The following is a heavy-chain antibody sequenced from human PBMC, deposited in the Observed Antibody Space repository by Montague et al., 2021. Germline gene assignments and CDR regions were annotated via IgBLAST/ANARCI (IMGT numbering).Heavy chain of an antibody. Sequence: SETLSLTCNVSGYSITSGYYWGWIRQSPERGLEWIGSVYHTGGTYYSPSPKRRVTISVDTSKNQVSLRLNSVIAADTALYYCARIGVGDYSVSWGQGILVTVSP. V-gene: IGHV4-38-2*02. D-gene: IGHD3-16*01. CDR3: ARIGVGDYSVS. CDR2: VYHTGGT. CDR1: GYSITSGYY. J-gene: IGHJ4*02.